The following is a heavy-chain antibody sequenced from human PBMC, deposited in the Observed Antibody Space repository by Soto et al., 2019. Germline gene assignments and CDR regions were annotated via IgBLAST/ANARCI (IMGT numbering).Heavy chain of an antibody. Sequence: SETLSLTCTVSGGSISSYYWSWIRQPPGKGLERIGYIYFRGTTNYNPSLKSRVTMSADTSKNQFSLKLNFVTAADTAVFYCSSMNYYDASGFPFDCWGQRMMVTVSS. CDR1: GGSISSYY. CDR3: SSMNYYDASGFPFDC. D-gene: IGHD3-22*01. V-gene: IGHV4-59*01. J-gene: IGHJ4*02. CDR2: IYFRGTT.